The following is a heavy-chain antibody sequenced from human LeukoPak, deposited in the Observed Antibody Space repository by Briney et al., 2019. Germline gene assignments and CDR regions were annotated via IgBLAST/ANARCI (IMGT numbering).Heavy chain of an antibody. Sequence: SDTLSLTCTVSGDSINSYYWNWIRQPPGRGLEWIGYIYYTGNTNYNPSLKSRVTISIDASKNQFSLKLSSVTAADTAVYYCARVKRSGYEYYFDYWGQGTLVTVSS. J-gene: IGHJ4*02. CDR3: ARVKRSGYEYYFDY. CDR2: IYYTGNT. D-gene: IGHD5-12*01. V-gene: IGHV4-59*07. CDR1: GDSINSYY.